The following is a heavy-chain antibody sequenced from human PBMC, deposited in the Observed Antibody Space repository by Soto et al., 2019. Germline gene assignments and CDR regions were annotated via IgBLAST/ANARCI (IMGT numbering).Heavy chain of an antibody. CDR1: GGSISSNINY. Sequence: SETLSLTCTVSGGSISSNINYWGWIRQPPGKGLEWIGYIYYSGTTSYNPSLNSRITINPDTSNNQFSLHLSSVTPDDTAVYYCVRLIGNSWLDSWGQGTPVTVSS. V-gene: IGHV4-39*01. CDR3: VRLIGNSWLDS. CDR2: IYYSGTT. J-gene: IGHJ5*01.